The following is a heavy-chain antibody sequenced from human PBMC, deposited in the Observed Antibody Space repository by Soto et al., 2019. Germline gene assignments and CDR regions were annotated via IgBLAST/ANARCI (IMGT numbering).Heavy chain of an antibody. CDR2: IRFSGSN. CDR3: ARGALGYCSGGSCYRYFDY. CDR1: GGSISSGDFY. V-gene: IGHV4-61*08. D-gene: IGHD2-15*01. J-gene: IGHJ4*02. Sequence: QVQLQESGPGLVRPSETLSLTCTVSGGSISSGDFYWAWIRQPPGKGLEWIGYIRFSGSNNYNPYLKSRVTFSVDTSKNPFSLKMNSVTAADTAVYHCARGALGYCSGGSCYRYFDYWGQGTLVTVSS.